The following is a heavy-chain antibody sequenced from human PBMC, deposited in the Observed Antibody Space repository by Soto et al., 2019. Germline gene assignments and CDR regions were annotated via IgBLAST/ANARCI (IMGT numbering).Heavy chain of an antibody. J-gene: IGHJ4*02. V-gene: IGHV3-30*03. CDR1: GFTFSSYG. D-gene: IGHD5-18*01. Sequence: GGSLRLSCAASGFTFSSYGMHWVRQAPGKGLEWVAVISYDGSNKYYADSVKGRFTISRDNSKNTLYLQMNSLRAEDTAVYYCAIVFLIGYSYGVIDFWGPGTLVTVSS. CDR3: AIVFLIGYSYGVIDF. CDR2: ISYDGSNK.